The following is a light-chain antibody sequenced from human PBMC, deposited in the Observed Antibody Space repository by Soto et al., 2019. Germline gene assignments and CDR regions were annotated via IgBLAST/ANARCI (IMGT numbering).Light chain of an antibody. Sequence: QSVLTQPASVSGSPGQSITISCTGTSSDVGSYSLVSWYQQHPGKAPKLMIYEGSKRPSGVSNRFSGSKSGNTASLTISGLQAEDEADYYCCSYAGSSTCVFGTGTKVTVL. V-gene: IGLV2-23*01. CDR2: EGS. CDR3: CSYAGSSTCV. J-gene: IGLJ1*01. CDR1: SSDVGSYSL.